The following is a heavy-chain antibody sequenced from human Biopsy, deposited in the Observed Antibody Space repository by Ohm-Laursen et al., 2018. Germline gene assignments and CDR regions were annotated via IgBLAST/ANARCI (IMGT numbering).Heavy chain of an antibody. D-gene: IGHD2/OR15-2a*01. Sequence: SQTLSLPCTVSDVSIRPYYWSWIRQSPGRGLEWIAHIYYNGDTDHNPSLKSRVTISLDAPKNQFSLKKSAATAAETAIYYRAREAIGVATTLELWGQGTMVAVSS. V-gene: IGHV4-59*01. CDR1: DVSIRPYY. J-gene: IGHJ3*01. CDR2: IYYNGDT. CDR3: AREAIGVATTLEL.